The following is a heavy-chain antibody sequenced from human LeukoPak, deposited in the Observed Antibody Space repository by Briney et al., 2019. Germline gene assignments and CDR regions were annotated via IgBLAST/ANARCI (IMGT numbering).Heavy chain of an antibody. V-gene: IGHV3-30-3*01. Sequence: GTSLRLSCVASGFTFNTFAMHWVRQAPGKGLEWVALTSYDESNRGYADSVKGRFTISRDNSKNTLYLQMNSLRAEDTAVYYCAKEDSGYGDYWGQGTLVTVSS. CDR1: GFTFNTFA. CDR2: TSYDESNR. D-gene: IGHD5-12*01. CDR3: AKEDSGYGDY. J-gene: IGHJ4*02.